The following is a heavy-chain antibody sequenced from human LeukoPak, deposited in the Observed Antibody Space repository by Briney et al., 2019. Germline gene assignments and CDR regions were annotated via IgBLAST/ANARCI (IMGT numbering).Heavy chain of an antibody. Sequence: GGSLRLSCSASGFTFTTYGMNWVRQAPGKGLEWVSGIGGSGTRTYYADSVKGRFTISRDNSKNTLYLQMNSLRAEDTAVYYCAKDDMVVAASYYYYYMDVWGKGTTVTISS. J-gene: IGHJ6*03. CDR1: GFTFTTYG. V-gene: IGHV3-23*01. D-gene: IGHD2-15*01. CDR2: IGGSGTRT. CDR3: AKDDMVVAASYYYYYMDV.